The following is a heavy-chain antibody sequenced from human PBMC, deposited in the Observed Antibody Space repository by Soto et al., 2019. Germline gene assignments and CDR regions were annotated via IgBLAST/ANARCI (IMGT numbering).Heavy chain of an antibody. D-gene: IGHD5-12*01. CDR1: GGTFSSYA. CDR2: IIPIFGTA. J-gene: IGHJ4*02. V-gene: IGHV1-69*13. Sequence: ASVKVSCKASGGTFSSYAISWVRQAPGQGLEWMGGIIPIFGTANYAQKFQGRVTITADESTSTAYMELSSLRSEDTTVYYCARDGVATIPVYWGQGTLVTVSS. CDR3: ARDGVATIPVY.